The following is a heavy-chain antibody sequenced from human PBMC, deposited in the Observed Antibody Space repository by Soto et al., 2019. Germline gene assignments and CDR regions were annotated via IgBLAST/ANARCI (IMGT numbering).Heavy chain of an antibody. D-gene: IGHD6-19*01. CDR2: INHSGST. CDR3: ARLVSGCQYYYFDF. J-gene: IGHJ2*01. V-gene: IGHV4-34*01. Sequence: QVQLQQWGAGLLKPSETLSLTCAVYGGSFSPYFWSWIRQPPGKGLEWIGEINHSGSTNYNPSLTRRATLSVHTSKNQVSLKLTSVTAADTAVYYCARLVSGCQYYYFDFWGRGTPVTVSS. CDR1: GGSFSPYF.